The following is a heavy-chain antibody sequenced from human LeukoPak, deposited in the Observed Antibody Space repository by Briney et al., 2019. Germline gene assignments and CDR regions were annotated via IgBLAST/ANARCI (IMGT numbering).Heavy chain of an antibody. CDR3: AGHHPRNTVDF. Sequence: PSGTLSLTCTVSGGPISSYYWSWIRQPPGKGLEWIAYISDIGSINYNPSLKSRVTISLDTSKNQFSLKLSSVTAADTAVYYCAGHHPRNTVDFWGQGTLVTVSS. CDR2: ISDIGSI. D-gene: IGHD2-8*02. V-gene: IGHV4-59*08. CDR1: GGPISSYY. J-gene: IGHJ4*02.